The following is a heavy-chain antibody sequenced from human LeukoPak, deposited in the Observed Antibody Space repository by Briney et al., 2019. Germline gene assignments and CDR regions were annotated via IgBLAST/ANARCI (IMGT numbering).Heavy chain of an antibody. J-gene: IGHJ4*02. CDR3: ATSDYGGLDY. D-gene: IGHD4-23*01. CDR2: ISSSSSYI. V-gene: IGHV3-21*01. CDR1: GFTFSSYS. Sequence: GSLRLSCAASGFTFSSYSMNWVRQAPGKGLEWVSFISSSSSYIYYADSVKGRFTISRDNANNSLFLQMNSLRAEDTSVYYCATSDYGGLDYWGQGTLVTVSS.